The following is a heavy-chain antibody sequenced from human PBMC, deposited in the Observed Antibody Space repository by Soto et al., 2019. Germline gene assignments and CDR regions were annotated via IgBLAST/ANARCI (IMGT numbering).Heavy chain of an antibody. D-gene: IGHD3-3*01. CDR1: GFTFSDYY. Sequence: QVQLVESGGGLVKPGGSLRLSCAASGFTFSDYYMIWIRQAPGKGLEWVSYISSSCSTIYYADSVKGRFTISRDNAKNSLYLQMNSLRAEDTAVYYCARDRYDFWSGYYTGYYYGMDVWGQGTTVTVSS. J-gene: IGHJ6*02. CDR2: ISSSCSTI. CDR3: ARDRYDFWSGYYTGYYYGMDV. V-gene: IGHV3-11*01.